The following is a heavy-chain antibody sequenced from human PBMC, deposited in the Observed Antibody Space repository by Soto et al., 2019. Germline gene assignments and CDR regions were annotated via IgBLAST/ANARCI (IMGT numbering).Heavy chain of an antibody. D-gene: IGHD2-21*02. CDR2: INPKGGGT. Sequence: QVQLLQSGAEVKKPGASVKVSCKASGYTFIDYYMHWVRQAPGQGPEWMGCINPKGGGTKYAQKFQGWVTMTWDTSISTSYMELNRLRSDDTAVYYCARESVALTKDFDYWGQGTLVTVSS. J-gene: IGHJ4*02. CDR3: ARESVALTKDFDY. CDR1: GYTFIDYY. V-gene: IGHV1-2*04.